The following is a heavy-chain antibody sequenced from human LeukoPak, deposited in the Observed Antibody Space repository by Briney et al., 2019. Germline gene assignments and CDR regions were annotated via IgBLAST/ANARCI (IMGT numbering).Heavy chain of an antibody. CDR1: GGTFSSYA. CDR2: IIPIFGTA. Sequence: SVKVSCKASGGTFSSYAISWVRQAPAQGLEWMGGIIPIFGTANYAQKFQGRVTITADESTSTAYMELSSLRSEDTAVYYCARDFMVRGVMATNFDYWGQGTLVTVSS. D-gene: IGHD3-10*01. CDR3: ARDFMVRGVMATNFDY. V-gene: IGHV1-69*13. J-gene: IGHJ4*02.